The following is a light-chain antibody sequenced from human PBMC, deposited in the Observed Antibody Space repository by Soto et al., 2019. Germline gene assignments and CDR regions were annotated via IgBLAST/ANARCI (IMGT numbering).Light chain of an antibody. V-gene: IGKV3-20*01. CDR1: QSVTVNS. J-gene: IGKJ1*01. CDR2: APS. CDR3: QQYGSSLTWT. Sequence: EILLTHSPSTLSLSPWEVVTLSCRASQSVTVNSLAWYQQKPGQAPRLLIYAPSTRAAAVPDRFTGSGSGTDFALNISRLEPEDFAVYYCQQYGSSLTWTFGQGTKVDIK.